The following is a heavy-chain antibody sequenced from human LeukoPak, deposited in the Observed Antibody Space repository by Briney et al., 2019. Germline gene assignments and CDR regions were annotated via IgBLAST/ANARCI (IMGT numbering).Heavy chain of an antibody. Sequence: SETLSMPCAVYGGSFSLYFWSWIRQPPGKGLEWIGEITYSGRTNYNPSLKSRVTISVDTSKNQFSLRLSSVTAADTAVYYCAPIFGDYSDFDSWGQGTLVTVSS. CDR2: ITYSGRT. CDR3: APIFGDYSDFDS. CDR1: GGSFSLYF. D-gene: IGHD4-17*01. V-gene: IGHV4-34*01. J-gene: IGHJ4*01.